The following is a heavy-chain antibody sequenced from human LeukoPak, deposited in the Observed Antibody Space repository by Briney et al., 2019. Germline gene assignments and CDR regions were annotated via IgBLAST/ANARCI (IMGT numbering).Heavy chain of an antibody. D-gene: IGHD2-2*01. CDR3: AKLDCSSTSCYEDY. CDR1: GFTFSSYA. Sequence: PGGSLRLSCAASGFTFSSYAMSWVPQAPGKGLECVSAISGSGGSTYYADSVKGRVTISSDKSKNTLYLPMNSLRAEDTAVYYCAKLDCSSTSCYEDYWGQGTLVTVSS. CDR2: ISGSGGST. V-gene: IGHV3-23*01. J-gene: IGHJ4*02.